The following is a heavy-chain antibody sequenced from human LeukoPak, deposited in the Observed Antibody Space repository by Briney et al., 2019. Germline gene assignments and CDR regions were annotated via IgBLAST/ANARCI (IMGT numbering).Heavy chain of an antibody. Sequence: GGSLRLSCAASGFTFSSYAMSWVRQAPGKGLEWVANMKEDRSEKYYVDSMKGRFTISRDNAKNSLYLQMDSLRAEDTAVYYCAREYGWSFESWGQGTLVTVSS. V-gene: IGHV3-7*01. CDR3: AREYGWSFES. CDR1: GFTFSSYA. D-gene: IGHD2-8*02. J-gene: IGHJ4*02. CDR2: MKEDRSEK.